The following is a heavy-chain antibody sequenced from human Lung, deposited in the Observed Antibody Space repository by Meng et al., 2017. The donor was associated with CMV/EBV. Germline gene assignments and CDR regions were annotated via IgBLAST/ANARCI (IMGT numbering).Heavy chain of an antibody. CDR1: GYTFTSYE. J-gene: IGHJ4*02. D-gene: IGHD3-3*01. Sequence: AAXXVSXKTSGYTFTSYEINWVRQATGQGREWMGWMNPNSGNTGDAQKFQGRVTMTRDTSINTAYMQLSSLKSEDTAIEYSARGGGSVQFLGWLNYWGQGTLVTVSS. V-gene: IGHV1-8*01. CDR2: MNPNSGNT. CDR3: ARGGGSVQFLGWLNY.